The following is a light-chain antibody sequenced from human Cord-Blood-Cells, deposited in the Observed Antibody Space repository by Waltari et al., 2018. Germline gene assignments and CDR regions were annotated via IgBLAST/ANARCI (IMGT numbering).Light chain of an antibody. CDR3: QSYDSSLSGYNYV. CDR2: GNS. V-gene: IGLV1-40*01. CDR1: SSNIGAGYD. J-gene: IGLJ1*01. Sequence: GAPGQRVTISCTGSSSNIGAGYDVHWYQQLPGTAPKLLIYGNSNRPSGVPDRFSGSKSGTSASLAITGLQAEDEADYYCQSYDSSLSGYNYVFGTGTKVTVL.